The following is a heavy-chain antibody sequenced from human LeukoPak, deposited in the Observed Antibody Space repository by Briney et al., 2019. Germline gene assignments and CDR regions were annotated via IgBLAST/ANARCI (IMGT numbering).Heavy chain of an antibody. V-gene: IGHV4-59*01. CDR1: GGSISSYY. CDR2: IYYSGST. CDR3: ARDYLAYYYDSSGYIDAFDI. D-gene: IGHD3-22*01. Sequence: SETLSLTCTVSGGSISSYYWSWIRQPPGKGLEWIGYIYYSGSTQYNPSLKSRVTISVDTSNIQISLKLSSVTAADTAVYYCARDYLAYYYDSSGYIDAFDIWGQGTMVTVSS. J-gene: IGHJ3*02.